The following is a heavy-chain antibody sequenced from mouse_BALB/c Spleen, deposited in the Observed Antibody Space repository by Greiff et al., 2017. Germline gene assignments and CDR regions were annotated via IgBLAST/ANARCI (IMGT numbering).Heavy chain of an antibody. J-gene: IGHJ2*01. Sequence: ESGPGLVKPSQSLSLTCTVTGYSITSDYAWNWIRQFPGNKLEWMGYISYSGSTSYNPSLKSRISITRDTSKNQFFLQLNSVTTEDTATYYCARSDHYFDYWGQGTTLTVSS. CDR1: GYSITSDYA. CDR2: ISYSGST. V-gene: IGHV3-2*02. CDR3: ARSDHYFDY.